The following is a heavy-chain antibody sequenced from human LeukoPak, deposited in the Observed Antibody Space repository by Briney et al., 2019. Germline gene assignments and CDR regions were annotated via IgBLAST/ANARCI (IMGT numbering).Heavy chain of an antibody. D-gene: IGHD3-22*01. CDR2: MNPNSGNT. CDR1: GYTFTSYD. V-gene: IGHV1-8*01. J-gene: IGHJ3*02. CDR3: ARAYAHKYYDKHWDAFDI. Sequence: ASVKVSCKASGYTFTSYDINWVRQATGQGLEWMGWMNPNSGNTGYAQKFQGRVTMTRNTSISTAYMELSSLRSEDTAVYYCARAYAHKYYDKHWDAFDIWGQGTMVTVSS.